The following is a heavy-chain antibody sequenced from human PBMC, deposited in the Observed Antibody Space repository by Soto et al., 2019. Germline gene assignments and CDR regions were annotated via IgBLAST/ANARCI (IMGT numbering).Heavy chain of an antibody. D-gene: IGHD2-2*01. CDR2: IGRRSDI. J-gene: IGHJ6*02. V-gene: IGHV3-21*06. CDR1: GFSFSTYS. CDR3: ARPYCSRTSCPPYYYYGLNV. Sequence: GGSLRLSCEASGFSFSTYSMHWVRQAPGKGLEWVSSIGRRSDIYYADSVKGRFTISRDNSQNTLHLEMNSLRAEDTAVYYCARPYCSRTSCPPYYYYGLNVWGQGTTVTVSS.